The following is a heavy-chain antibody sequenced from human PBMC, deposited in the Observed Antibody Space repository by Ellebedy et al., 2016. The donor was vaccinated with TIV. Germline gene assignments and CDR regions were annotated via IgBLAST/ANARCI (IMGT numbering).Heavy chain of an antibody. Sequence: PGGSLRLSCAASVFTFSSYAMSWVRQAPGKGLEWVSAISGSGGSTYYADSVKGRFTISRDNSKTTLYLQMNSLRAEDTAVYHCAKLMDRGIITHFDYWGQGTLVTVSS. D-gene: IGHD3-10*01. J-gene: IGHJ4*02. CDR2: ISGSGGST. CDR1: VFTFSSYA. CDR3: AKLMDRGIITHFDY. V-gene: IGHV3-23*01.